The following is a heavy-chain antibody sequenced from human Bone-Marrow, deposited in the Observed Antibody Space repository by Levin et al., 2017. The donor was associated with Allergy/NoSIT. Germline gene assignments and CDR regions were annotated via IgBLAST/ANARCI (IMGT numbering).Heavy chain of an antibody. CDR2: IWFDGYTK. V-gene: IGHV3-33*01. CDR1: EFSFNVYG. D-gene: IGHD6-13*01. J-gene: IGHJ6*02. CDR3: ARDPGLGTAAETTLSYYAMDV. Sequence: PGGSLRLSCVASEFSFNVYGMHWVRQAPGKGLEWVAVIWFDGYTKYYVDSVKGRFTISRDNSQNTMYLQMNSLRADDTAVYFCARDPGLGTAAETTLSYYAMDVWGRGTTVTVSS.